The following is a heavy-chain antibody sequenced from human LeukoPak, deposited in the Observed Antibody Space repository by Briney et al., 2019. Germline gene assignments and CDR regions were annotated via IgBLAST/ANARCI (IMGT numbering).Heavy chain of an antibody. CDR2: INSDGSST. D-gene: IGHD2-21*01. J-gene: IGHJ3*02. Sequence: GGSLRLSCAASGFTFSSYWMHWVRQAPGKGLVWVSRINSDGSSTSYADSVKGRFTISRDNAKNTLYLQMNSLRAEDTAVHYCASIGDSEADAFDIWGQGTMVTVSS. CDR3: ASIGDSEADAFDI. CDR1: GFTFSSYW. V-gene: IGHV3-74*01.